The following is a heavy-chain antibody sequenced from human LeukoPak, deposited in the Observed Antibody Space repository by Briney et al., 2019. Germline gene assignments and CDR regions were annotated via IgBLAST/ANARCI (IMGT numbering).Heavy chain of an antibody. CDR1: GGSFSSYY. CDR2: IYYSGSP. D-gene: IGHD4-11*01. V-gene: IGHV4-39*07. J-gene: IGHJ5*02. Sequence: SETLSLTCAVSGGSFSSYYCGWIRQPPGQGLEWMGCIYYSGSPYDHPPPKKRVTLSLNTSKNQFSLKPSPVNPADPALYYWARDTPPRLHGIDPWGEGTLVTVSS. CDR3: ARDTPPRLHGIDP.